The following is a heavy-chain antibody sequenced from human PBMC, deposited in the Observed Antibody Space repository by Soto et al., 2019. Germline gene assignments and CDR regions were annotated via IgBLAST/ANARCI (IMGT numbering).Heavy chain of an antibody. CDR2: IDWDDDK. V-gene: IGHV2-70*01. D-gene: IGHD3-22*01. CDR3: ARISRQRMIVGRGYYYYGMDV. J-gene: IGHJ6*02. CDR1: GFSLSTSGMC. Sequence: SGPTLVNPTQTLTLSCTFSGFSLSTSGMCVSWIRQPPGKALEWLALIDWDDDKYYSTSLKTRLTISKDTSKNQVVLTMTNMNPVDTATYYCARISRQRMIVGRGYYYYGMDVWGQGTTVTVSS.